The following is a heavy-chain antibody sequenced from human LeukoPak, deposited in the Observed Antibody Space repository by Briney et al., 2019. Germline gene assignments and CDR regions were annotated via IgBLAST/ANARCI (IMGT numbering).Heavy chain of an antibody. J-gene: IGHJ4*02. Sequence: ASVKVSCNASGYTFTGYYMHWVRQAPGQGLEWMGWINPNSGGTNYAQKFQGRVTMTRDTSISTAYMELSRLRSDDTAVYYCARDLVVVPAVSGDYWGQGTLVTVSS. V-gene: IGHV1-2*02. D-gene: IGHD2-2*01. CDR2: INPNSGGT. CDR1: GYTFTGYY. CDR3: ARDLVVVPAVSGDY.